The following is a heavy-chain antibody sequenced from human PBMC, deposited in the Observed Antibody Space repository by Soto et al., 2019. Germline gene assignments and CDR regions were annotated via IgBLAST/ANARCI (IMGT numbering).Heavy chain of an antibody. Sequence: PGESLKISCQGSGYRFTNYWIGWVRQMPGKGLEWMGIIYPGDSDIRYSPSFQGQVTISADKSISTAYLQWSSLKASDTAMYYCARPVITGTTSRARFFDYWGQGTLVTVSS. CDR3: ARPVITGTTSRARFFDY. CDR1: GYRFTNYW. CDR2: IYPGDSDI. D-gene: IGHD1-20*01. V-gene: IGHV5-51*01. J-gene: IGHJ4*02.